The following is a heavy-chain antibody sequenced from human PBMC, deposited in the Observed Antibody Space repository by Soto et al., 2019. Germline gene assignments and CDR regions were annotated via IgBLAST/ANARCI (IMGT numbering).Heavy chain of an antibody. Sequence: QVQLVQSAAEVKKPGSSVKVSCKASGGTFDSHSISWVRQAPGQGVEWMGGLILVFGTTDYAQRFQGRVTITADESTSTAYMELSSLRSEDTAVYYCAREGGDLLSHFDSWGQGTRVIVSS. CDR1: GGTFDSHS. CDR3: AREGGDLLSHFDS. D-gene: IGHD3-10*01. CDR2: LILVFGTT. V-gene: IGHV1-69*01. J-gene: IGHJ4*02.